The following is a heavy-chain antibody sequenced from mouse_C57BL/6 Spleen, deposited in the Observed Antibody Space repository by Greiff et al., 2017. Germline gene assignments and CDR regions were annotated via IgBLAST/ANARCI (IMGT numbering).Heavy chain of an antibody. V-gene: IGHV3-6*01. Sequence: EVKLQESGPGLVKPSQSLSLTCSVTGYSITSGYYWNWIRQFPGNKLEWMGYISYDGSNNYNPSLKNRISITRDTSKNQFFLKLNSVTTEDTATYYCARRGFYGNDYWGQGTTLTVSS. J-gene: IGHJ2*01. CDR1: GYSITSGYY. D-gene: IGHD2-1*01. CDR3: ARRGFYGNDY. CDR2: ISYDGSN.